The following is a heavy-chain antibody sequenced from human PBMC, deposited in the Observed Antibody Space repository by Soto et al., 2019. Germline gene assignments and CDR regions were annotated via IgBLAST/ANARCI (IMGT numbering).Heavy chain of an antibody. V-gene: IGHV3-23*01. Sequence: GGSLRLSCEASGFPFSIYAMSLVRQPPGKGLEWVSAISGSGGSTYYADYVKGRFTISRDNSKNTLYLQMNSLRAEDTAVYYCAKSDSGDFDYWGQGKMVAVSS. J-gene: IGHJ4*02. CDR3: AKSDSGDFDY. CDR2: ISGSGGST. D-gene: IGHD6-25*01. CDR1: GFPFSIYA.